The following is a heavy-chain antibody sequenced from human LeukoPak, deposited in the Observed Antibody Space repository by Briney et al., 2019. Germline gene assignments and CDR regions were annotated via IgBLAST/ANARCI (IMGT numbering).Heavy chain of an antibody. CDR2: IYTSGST. Sequence: SQTLSLTCTVSGGSISSGSYYWSWIRQPAGKGLEWIGRIYTSGSTNYNPSLKSRVTISVDTSKNQFSLKLSSVTAADTAVYYCAREGDFWSGYLRGQMGFIDYWGQGTLVTVSS. CDR1: GGSISSGSYY. CDR3: AREGDFWSGYLRGQMGFIDY. J-gene: IGHJ4*02. D-gene: IGHD3-3*01. V-gene: IGHV4-61*02.